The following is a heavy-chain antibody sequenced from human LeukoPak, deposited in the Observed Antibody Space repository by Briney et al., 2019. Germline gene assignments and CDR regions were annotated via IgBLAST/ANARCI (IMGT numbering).Heavy chain of an antibody. Sequence: SETLSLTCTVSTDSISTYYWSWIRQPPGKGLEWIGYVYYSGSTNYNPSLKSRVTISIDTSKNQFSLKLSSVTAADTAVYYCARETAGYPYYFDYWGQGTLVTVSS. CDR1: TDSISTYY. J-gene: IGHJ4*02. D-gene: IGHD3-9*01. V-gene: IGHV4-59*01. CDR3: ARETAGYPYYFDY. CDR2: VYYSGST.